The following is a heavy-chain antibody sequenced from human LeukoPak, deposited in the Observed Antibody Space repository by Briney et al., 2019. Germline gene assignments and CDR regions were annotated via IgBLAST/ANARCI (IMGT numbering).Heavy chain of an antibody. D-gene: IGHD1-26*01. CDR2: IRSKANSYAT. J-gene: IGHJ4*02. V-gene: IGHV3-73*01. CDR1: GFTFSGSA. Sequence: GGSLRLSCAASGFTFSGSAMHWVRQASGKGLEWVGRIRSKANSYATAYAASVKDRFTISRDDSKNTAYLQMNSLKTEDTAVYYCTRPYSGSYYTDYWGQGTLVTVSS. CDR3: TRPYSGSYYTDY.